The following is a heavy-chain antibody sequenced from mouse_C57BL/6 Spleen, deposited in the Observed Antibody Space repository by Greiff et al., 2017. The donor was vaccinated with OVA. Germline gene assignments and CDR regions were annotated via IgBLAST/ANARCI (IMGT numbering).Heavy chain of an antibody. J-gene: IGHJ1*03. CDR3: ARNWDRGYWYFDV. Sequence: QVHVKQSGAELVRPGASVKLSCKASGYTFTDYYINWVKQRPGQGLEWIARIYPGSGNTYYNEKFKGKATLTAEKSSSTAYMQLSSLTSEDSAVYFCARNWDRGYWYFDVWGTGTTVTVSS. D-gene: IGHD4-1*01. CDR1: GYTFTDYY. V-gene: IGHV1-76*01. CDR2: IYPGSGNT.